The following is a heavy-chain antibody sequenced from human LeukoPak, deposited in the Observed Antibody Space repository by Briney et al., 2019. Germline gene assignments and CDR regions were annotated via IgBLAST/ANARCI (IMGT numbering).Heavy chain of an antibody. J-gene: IGHJ6*02. CDR2: ISNNGGYT. V-gene: IGHV3-23*01. Sequence: PGGSLRLSCAASGFTFSSSAMSWVRQAPGKGLEWVSAISNNGGYTYYADSVQGRFTISRDNSKSTLCLQMNSLRAEDTAVYYCVSTYGMDVWGQGTTVTVSS. CDR1: GFTFSSSA. CDR3: VSTYGMDV.